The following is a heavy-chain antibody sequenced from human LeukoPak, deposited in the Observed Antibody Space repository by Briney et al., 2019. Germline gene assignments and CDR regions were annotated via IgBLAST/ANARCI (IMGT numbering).Heavy chain of an antibody. Sequence: GGSLRLSCAASGFTFSSYSMNWVRQAPGKGLEWVANIQEDGKKGNYVDSVRGRFTISRDNAKNSIYLQMNSLRVEDTAVYYCAKDIVGGGDDYWGQGTLVIVSS. J-gene: IGHJ4*02. D-gene: IGHD2-21*02. CDR2: IQEDGKKG. V-gene: IGHV3-7*01. CDR3: AKDIVGGGDDY. CDR1: GFTFSSYS.